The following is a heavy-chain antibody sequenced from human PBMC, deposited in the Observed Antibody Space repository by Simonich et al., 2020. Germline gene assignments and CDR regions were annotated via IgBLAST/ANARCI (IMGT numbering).Heavy chain of an antibody. CDR2: ISGRGGST. CDR1: GFTFSSYA. CDR3: AKEESYSSTSCYDAFDI. Sequence: EVQLLESGGGLVQPGGSLRLSCAASGFTFSSYAMSWVRQAPGKGLEWVSAISGRGGSTYYADSVKGRFTISRDNSKNTLYLQMNSLRAEDTAVYYCAKEESYSSTSCYDAFDIWGQGTMVTVSS. V-gene: IGHV3-23*01. D-gene: IGHD2-2*01. J-gene: IGHJ3*02.